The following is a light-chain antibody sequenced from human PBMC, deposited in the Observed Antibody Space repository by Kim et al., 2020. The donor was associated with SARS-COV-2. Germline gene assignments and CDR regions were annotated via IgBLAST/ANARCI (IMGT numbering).Light chain of an antibody. CDR2: GTS. V-gene: IGKV3-20*01. CDR1: QSVASSY. Sequence: EIVLTQSPGTLSSSPGERATLSCRAGQSVASSYLAWYQQKPGQAPRLLIYGTSNRATGIPDRFSGSGSETDFTLTISRLEPEDFAVYYCQHYGSSQYTFGQGTKLEI. CDR3: QHYGSSQYT. J-gene: IGKJ2*01.